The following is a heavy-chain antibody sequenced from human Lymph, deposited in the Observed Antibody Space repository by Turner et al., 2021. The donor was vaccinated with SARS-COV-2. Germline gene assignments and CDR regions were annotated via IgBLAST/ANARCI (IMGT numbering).Heavy chain of an antibody. CDR1: GFTFSTSS. D-gene: IGHD4-17*01. Sequence: EVQLVESGGCLVKPGGSLRLSCAAYGFTFSTSSMNWVRQAPGEGLGWISTISSSSSYIDYAVSVKSRFTISRDDAKNSLYLQMNSLRAEDTAVYYCARDIPTTADYFDYWGQGTLVTVSS. CDR3: ARDIPTTADYFDY. CDR2: ISSSSSYI. J-gene: IGHJ4*02. V-gene: IGHV3-21*01.